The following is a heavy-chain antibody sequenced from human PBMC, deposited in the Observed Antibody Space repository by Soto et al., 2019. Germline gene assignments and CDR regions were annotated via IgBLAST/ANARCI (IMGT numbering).Heavy chain of an antibody. Sequence: EVQLVESGGGLVQPGGSLRLSCAASGFTFGRHWMHWIRQTPGEGLVSISRVNPEATITDYADSVRGRFTISRDNAKRTLYLEMHSLTAEDTGVYYCARLKGAAYSAFDIWGQGTKVTVSS. D-gene: IGHD2-21*01. CDR1: GFTFGRHW. CDR2: VNPEATIT. V-gene: IGHV3-74*01. J-gene: IGHJ3*02. CDR3: ARLKGAAYSAFDI.